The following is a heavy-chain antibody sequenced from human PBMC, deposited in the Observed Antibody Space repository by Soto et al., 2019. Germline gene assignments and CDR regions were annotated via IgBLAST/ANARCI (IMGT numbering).Heavy chain of an antibody. V-gene: IGHV1-3*01. CDR1: GYTFTSYA. D-gene: IGHD3-3*01. Sequence: ASVKVSCKASGYTFTSYAMHWVRQAPGQRLEWMGWINAGNGNTKYSQKFQGRVTITRDTSASTAYMELSSLRSEDTAVYYCARGVGYYDFWSGYLRLGYYYGMDVWGQGTTVTVSS. J-gene: IGHJ6*02. CDR3: ARGVGYYDFWSGYLRLGYYYGMDV. CDR2: INAGNGNT.